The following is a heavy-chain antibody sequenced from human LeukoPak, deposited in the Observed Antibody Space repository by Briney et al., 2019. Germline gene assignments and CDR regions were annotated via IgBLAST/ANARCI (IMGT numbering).Heavy chain of an antibody. V-gene: IGHV3-48*01. Sequence: GGSLRLSCAASGFTFSSYAMSWVRQAPGKGLEWVSYIGTTSGAIYYADSVKGRFTISRDSAKNSLYLQMNSLRAEDTAVYYCARASGTYHDFDFWGQGTLVTVSS. CDR1: GFTFSSYA. D-gene: IGHD1-26*01. CDR2: IGTTSGAI. CDR3: ARASGTYHDFDF. J-gene: IGHJ4*02.